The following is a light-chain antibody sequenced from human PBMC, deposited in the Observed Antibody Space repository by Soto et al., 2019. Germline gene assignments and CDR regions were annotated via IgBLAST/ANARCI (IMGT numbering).Light chain of an antibody. V-gene: IGLV2-8*01. J-gene: IGLJ3*02. Sequence: QLVLTQPPSASGSPGQSVTISCTGTSSDVGVYNYVSWYQQYPGRAPKLMIYEVTKRPSGVPDRFSGSKSGNTASLTVSGLQAEDEADYYCSSYAASNNFYFVFGGGTKLTVL. CDR1: SSDVGVYNY. CDR3: SSYAASNNFYFV. CDR2: EVT.